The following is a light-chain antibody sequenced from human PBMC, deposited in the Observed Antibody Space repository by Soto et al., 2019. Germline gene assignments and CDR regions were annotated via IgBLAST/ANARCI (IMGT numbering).Light chain of an antibody. CDR2: GDN. CDR1: SSNIGAEYD. Sequence: QSVLTQPPSVSGAPGQRVAISCTGSSSNIGAEYDVHWYQQLPGTAPKRLIYGDNNRPSGVPDRFSGSKSGTSASLAITGLQPEDEADYYCQSYDSSLTTFVFGTGTKVHRP. CDR3: QSYDSSLTTFV. J-gene: IGLJ1*01. V-gene: IGLV1-40*01.